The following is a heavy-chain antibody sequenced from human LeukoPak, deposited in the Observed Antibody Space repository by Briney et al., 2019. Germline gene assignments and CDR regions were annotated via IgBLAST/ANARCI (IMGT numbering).Heavy chain of an antibody. CDR2: VADYGSV. J-gene: IGHJ4*02. V-gene: IGHV4-34*01. Sequence: PSETLSLTCAVYGGSFTNYFWSWVRQSPGKGLEWIGEVADYGSVNYNPSLQSRVTISLDTSKNHFSLKVSSMTAADTAVYYCARLSDRILGSYYFDYWGQGTLVTVSS. D-gene: IGHD3-9*01. CDR1: GGSFTNYF. CDR3: ARLSDRILGSYYFDY.